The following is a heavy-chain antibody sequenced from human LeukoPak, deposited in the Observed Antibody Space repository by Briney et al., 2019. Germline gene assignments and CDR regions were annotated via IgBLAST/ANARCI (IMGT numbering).Heavy chain of an antibody. D-gene: IGHD5-12*01. J-gene: IGHJ2*01. V-gene: IGHV1-69*01. CDR1: GGTFSSYA. Sequence: SVKVSCKASGGTFSSYAISWVRQAPGQGLEWMGGIIPIFGTANYAQKFQGRVTITADESTSTAYMELSSLRSEDTAVYYCARSPCWGCLPSSGYDPTYWYFDLWGRGTLVTVSS. CDR3: ARSPCWGCLPSSGYDPTYWYFDL. CDR2: IIPIFGTA.